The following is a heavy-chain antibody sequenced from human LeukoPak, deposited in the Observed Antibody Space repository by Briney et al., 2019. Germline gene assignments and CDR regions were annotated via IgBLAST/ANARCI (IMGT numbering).Heavy chain of an antibody. CDR2: IYTSGST. D-gene: IGHD2-15*01. Sequence: SETLSLTCTVSGGSISSYYWSWIRQPPGKGLEWIGYIYTSGSTNYNPSLKSRVTISVDTSKNQLSLKLSSVTAADTAVYYCARLRIFYYMDVWGKGTTVTVSS. CDR1: GGSISSYY. J-gene: IGHJ6*03. V-gene: IGHV4-4*09. CDR3: ARLRIFYYMDV.